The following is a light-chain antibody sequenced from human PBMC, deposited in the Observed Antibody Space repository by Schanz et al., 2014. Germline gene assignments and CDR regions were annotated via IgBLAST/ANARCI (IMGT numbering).Light chain of an antibody. CDR3: QQYGSAPRT. Sequence: EIVLTQSPATLSLSPGERATLSCRASQSVSTSYIAWYQQKPGQAPRLLMYGSYRRATGVADRFSGSGSGTDFTLTISRLEPEDFAVYYCQQYGSAPRTFGQGTKVEIK. V-gene: IGKV3-20*01. J-gene: IGKJ1*01. CDR2: GSY. CDR1: QSVSTSY.